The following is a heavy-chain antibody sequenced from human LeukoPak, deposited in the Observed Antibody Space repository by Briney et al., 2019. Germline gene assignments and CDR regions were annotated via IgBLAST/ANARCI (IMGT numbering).Heavy chain of an antibody. CDR1: GGSFSGYF. J-gene: IGHJ4*02. Sequence: PSETPSLTCAVYGGSFSGYFWSWIRQPPGKGLEWIGEVNHSGRTNYNPSLKSRVTISVDTSNNQFSLNLNSVTAADTAVYYCARGQFQRDFWGQGSLVTVSS. CDR2: VNHSGRT. CDR3: ARGQFQRDF. V-gene: IGHV4-34*01.